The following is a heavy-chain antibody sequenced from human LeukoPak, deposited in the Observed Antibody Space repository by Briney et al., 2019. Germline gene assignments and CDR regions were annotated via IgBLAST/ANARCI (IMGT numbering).Heavy chain of an antibody. CDR2: IIPIFGTA. V-gene: IGHV1-69*01. D-gene: IGHD1-26*01. CDR1: GGTFSSYA. J-gene: IGHJ3*02. CDR3: ARSHKPYSGSYFDAFDI. Sequence: GPSVKFSCKVSGGTFSSYAISWVRRAPGQGLEWRGGIIPIFGTANYAQKFQGRVTITADESTSTAYMELSSLRSEDTAVYYCARSHKPYSGSYFDAFDIWGQGTMVTVSS.